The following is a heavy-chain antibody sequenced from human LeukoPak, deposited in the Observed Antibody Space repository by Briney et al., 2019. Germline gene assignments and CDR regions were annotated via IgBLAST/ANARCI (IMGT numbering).Heavy chain of an antibody. J-gene: IGHJ4*02. CDR3: ASQSYGLFEY. Sequence: GGSLRLSCVVSGFTFSSYWMSWVRQAPGKGLEWVANIKQDGTEKYYVDSVKGRFTISRDNAKNSLYLQMNSLRAEDTAVYYCASQSYGLFEYWGQGTLVTVSS. CDR1: GFTFSSYW. V-gene: IGHV3-7*01. D-gene: IGHD3-10*01. CDR2: IKQDGTEK.